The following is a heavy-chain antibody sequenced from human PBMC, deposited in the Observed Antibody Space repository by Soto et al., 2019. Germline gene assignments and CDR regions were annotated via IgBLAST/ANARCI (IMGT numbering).Heavy chain of an antibody. V-gene: IGHV1-58*01. D-gene: IGHD2-15*01. CDR3: ARDGYFGGGSCYSAKAYYYYGLDV. CDR1: GFTFTSSA. J-gene: IGHJ6*02. CDR2: IVVGSGNT. Sequence: ASVKVSCKASGFTFTSSAVQWVRQARGQRLEWIGWIVVGSGNTNYAQKYQERVTITRDMSTSTAYMELRSLRSDDTAVYYCARDGYFGGGSCYSAKAYYYYGLDVWGQGTTVTVSS.